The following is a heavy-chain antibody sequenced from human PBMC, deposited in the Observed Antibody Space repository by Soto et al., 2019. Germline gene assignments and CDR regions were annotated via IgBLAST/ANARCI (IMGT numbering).Heavy chain of an antibody. J-gene: IGHJ4*02. CDR1: GFTFSSYA. CDR2: ISGSGGGT. Sequence: EVQLLESGGGLVQPGGSLRLSCAASGFTFSSYAMSWVRQAPGKGLEWVSAISGSGGGTYYADSVKGRFTISRDNSKNTLYLEMNSRRAEDTAVYYCAKAPYGVTFPFDYWGQGTLVTVSS. V-gene: IGHV3-23*01. CDR3: AKAPYGVTFPFDY. D-gene: IGHD4-4*01.